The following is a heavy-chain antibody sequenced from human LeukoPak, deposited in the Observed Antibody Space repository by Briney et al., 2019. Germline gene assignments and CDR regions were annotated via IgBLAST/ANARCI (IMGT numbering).Heavy chain of an antibody. J-gene: IGHJ5*02. CDR2: IYYSGST. V-gene: IGHV4-39*01. CDR1: GGSISSSSYY. CDR3: ARHGCGSTSCYFVSFSWFDP. D-gene: IGHD2-2*01. Sequence: SETLSLTCTVSGGSISSSSYYWGWIRQPPGKGLEWIGSIYYSGSTYYNPSLKSRVTISVDTSKNQFSLKLSSVTAADTAVYHCARHGCGSTSCYFVSFSWFDPWGQGTLVTVSS.